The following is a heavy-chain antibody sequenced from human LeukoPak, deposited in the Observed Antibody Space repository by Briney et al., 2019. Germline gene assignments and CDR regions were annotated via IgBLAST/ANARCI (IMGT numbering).Heavy chain of an antibody. J-gene: IGHJ4*01. CDR2: IYYSGST. Sequence: SETLSLTCTVSGGSISSYYWSRIRQPPGKGLEWIGYIYYSGSTDYNPSLMGRLTISVDTSKNQFSLTLTSVTEADTAVYYCARDYGGKLDYWGHGTLVTVSS. CDR3: ARDYGGKLDY. CDR1: GGSISSYY. D-gene: IGHD4-23*01. V-gene: IGHV4-59*01.